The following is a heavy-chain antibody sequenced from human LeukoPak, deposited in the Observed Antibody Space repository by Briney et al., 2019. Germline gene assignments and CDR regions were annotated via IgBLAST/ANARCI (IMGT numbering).Heavy chain of an antibody. D-gene: IGHD1-26*01. V-gene: IGHV4-34*01. CDR1: GGSFSGYY. CDR3: ARAEVGATHFDY. CDR2: INHSGST. Sequence: PSETLSLTCAVYGGSFSGYYWSWIRQPPGKGLEWIGEINHSGSTNYNPSLKSRVTISVDTSKNQFSLKLSSVTAADTAVYYCARAEVGATHFDYWGQGTLVTVSS. J-gene: IGHJ4*02.